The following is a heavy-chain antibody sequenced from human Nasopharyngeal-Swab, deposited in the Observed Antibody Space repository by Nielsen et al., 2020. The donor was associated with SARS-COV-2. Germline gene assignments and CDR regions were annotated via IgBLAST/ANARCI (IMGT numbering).Heavy chain of an antibody. J-gene: IGHJ4*02. V-gene: IGHV3-48*01. D-gene: IGHD3-3*01. CDR2: ISSLSSTI. CDR3: AREGNGNYDFWSGYYTLYYFDY. Sequence: GEPLKISCAASGFTFSSYSMNWVRQAPGKGLEWVSYISSLSSTIYYADSVKGRFTISRDNARNSLYLQMNSLRAEDTAVYYCAREGNGNYDFWSGYYTLYYFDYWGQGTLVTVSS. CDR1: GFTFSSYS.